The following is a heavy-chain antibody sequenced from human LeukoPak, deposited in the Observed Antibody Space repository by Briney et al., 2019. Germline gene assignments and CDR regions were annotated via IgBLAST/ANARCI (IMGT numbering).Heavy chain of an antibody. CDR1: GGSISSYY. CDR3: ARGALLWFGDPGYFDY. D-gene: IGHD3-10*01. CDR2: IYYSGST. Sequence: SETLSLTCTVSGGSISSYYWSWIRQPPGKGLEWIGYIYYSGSTNYNPSLKSRLTISVDTSKNQFSLKLISVTAADTAVYFCARGALLWFGDPGYFDYWGQGTLVTVSS. V-gene: IGHV4-59*12. J-gene: IGHJ4*02.